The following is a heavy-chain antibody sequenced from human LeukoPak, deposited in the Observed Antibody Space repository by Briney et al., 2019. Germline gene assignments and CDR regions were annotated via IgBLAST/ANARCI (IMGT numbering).Heavy chain of an antibody. CDR1: GFTFSSYA. V-gene: IGHV3-23*01. Sequence: PGGSLRLSCEVSGFTFSSYAMSWVRQAPGKGLEWVSAVSGSGGSTYYADSVKGRFTISRDNSKTTVYLQMNSLRAEDTAIYYCAKAHRSSSTAYFDYWGQGTLVTVSS. D-gene: IGHD1-14*01. CDR2: VSGSGGST. J-gene: IGHJ4*02. CDR3: AKAHRSSSTAYFDY.